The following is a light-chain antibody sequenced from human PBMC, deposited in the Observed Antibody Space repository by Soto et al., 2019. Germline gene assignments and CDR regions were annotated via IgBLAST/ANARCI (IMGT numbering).Light chain of an antibody. Sequence: GTLSLSPGERATLSCRASQSVSSNYLAWYQQKPGQAPRLLIYGASSRATGIPDRFSGSGSGTDFTLSISRLESEDFAVYYCQQYGSSPRTFGQGTKVDIK. CDR1: QSVSSNY. CDR2: GAS. V-gene: IGKV3-20*01. CDR3: QQYGSSPRT. J-gene: IGKJ1*01.